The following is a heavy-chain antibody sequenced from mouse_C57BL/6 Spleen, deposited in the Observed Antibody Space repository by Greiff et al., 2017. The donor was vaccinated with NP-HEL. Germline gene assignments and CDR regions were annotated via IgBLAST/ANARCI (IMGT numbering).Heavy chain of an antibody. J-gene: IGHJ4*01. V-gene: IGHV1-64*01. CDR3: ARRDYYGPVYAMDY. D-gene: IGHD1-1*01. CDR2: IHPNSGST. Sequence: QVQLQQPGAELVKPGASVKLSCKASGYTFTSYWMHWVKQRPGQGLEWIGMIHPNSGSTNYNEKFKSKATLTVDKSSSTAYMQLSSLTSEDSAVYYCARRDYYGPVYAMDYWGQGTSVTVSS. CDR1: GYTFTSYW.